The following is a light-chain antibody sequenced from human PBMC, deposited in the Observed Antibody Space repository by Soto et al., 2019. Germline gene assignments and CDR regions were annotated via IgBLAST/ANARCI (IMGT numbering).Light chain of an antibody. V-gene: IGKV1-39*01. CDR2: ATS. Sequence: DIQMTQSPSSLSASVGDRVTITCRASQSISTYLIWYQQKPAKAPKLLIYATSSLQSGVPSRFSGSGSGTDFTLTISSLQPEDFATYYCQQSYSTPPGTFGQGTKVDIK. CDR1: QSISTY. CDR3: QQSYSTPPGT. J-gene: IGKJ1*01.